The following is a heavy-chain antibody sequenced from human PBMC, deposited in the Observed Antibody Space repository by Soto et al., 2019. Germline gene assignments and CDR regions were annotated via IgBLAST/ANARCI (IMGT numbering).Heavy chain of an antibody. CDR3: VGDGSGRRFDP. CDR1: GGSISSYY. CDR2: IYHTGST. Sequence: ETLSLTCTVSGGSISSYYWTWIRQPPGKGLEYIGYIYHTGSTSYNPSLKSRVTISVDTSKSQFSLKVTSVTAADTAVYYCVGDGSGRRFDPWGQGILVTVSS. D-gene: IGHD3-10*01. J-gene: IGHJ5*02. V-gene: IGHV4-59*01.